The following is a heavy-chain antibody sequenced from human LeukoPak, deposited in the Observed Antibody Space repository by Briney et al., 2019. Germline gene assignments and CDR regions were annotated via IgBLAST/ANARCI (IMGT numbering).Heavy chain of an antibody. V-gene: IGHV3-33*01. J-gene: IGHJ4*02. CDR1: GFTFSSYG. D-gene: IGHD2-15*01. Sequence: GGSLRLSCAASGFTFSSYGMHWVRQAPGKGLEWVAVIWYDGSNKYYADSVKGRFTISRDNSKNTLYLQMNSLRAEDTAVYYCARDYCSGSSCYSSFDYWGQGTLVTVSS. CDR2: IWYDGSNK. CDR3: ARDYCSGSSCYSSFDY.